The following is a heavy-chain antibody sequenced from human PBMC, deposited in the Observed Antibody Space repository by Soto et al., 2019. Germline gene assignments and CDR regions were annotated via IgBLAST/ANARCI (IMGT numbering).Heavy chain of an antibody. J-gene: IGHJ4*02. Sequence: SETLSLTCAVSGGSISSTNWWTWVRQSPGRGLEWIGEIYHSGTTNYSPSLKSRVNIAVDMSTNHFYPTLISVTAADTAGDYGAFPATADFDEGGKG. CDR1: GGSISSTNW. D-gene: IGHD6-13*01. CDR3: AFPATADFDE. CDR2: IYHSGTT. V-gene: IGHV4-4*02.